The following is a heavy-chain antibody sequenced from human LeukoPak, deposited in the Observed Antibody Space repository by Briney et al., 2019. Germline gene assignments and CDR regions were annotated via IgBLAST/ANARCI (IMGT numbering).Heavy chain of an antibody. J-gene: IGHJ2*01. D-gene: IGHD1-26*01. CDR3: AKETVGATGYFDL. CDR2: ISSSGGSA. Sequence: PGGSLRLSCAASGFTFSSYAMTWVRQAPGKGVEWVSTISSSGGSAYYADSVKGRFTISRDNSKNTLYLHMNSLRAEDTAVYYCAKETVGATGYFDLWGRGTLVTVSS. V-gene: IGHV3-23*01. CDR1: GFTFSSYA.